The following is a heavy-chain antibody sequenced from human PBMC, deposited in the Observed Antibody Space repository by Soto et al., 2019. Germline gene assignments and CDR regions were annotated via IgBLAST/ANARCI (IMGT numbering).Heavy chain of an antibody. CDR2: IYHSGSN. D-gene: IGHD5-18*01. Sequence: QVQLQESGPGLVKPSGTLSLTCAVSGGSISRSNWWSWVRHTPGKGLEWIGEIYHSGSNNYNPYLKSRVTISVDKYKNQFSRKLSAVTAADTAVYYCARDGARSYGHFYGMDVWGKGNTVTVSS. CDR1: GGSISRSNW. V-gene: IGHV4-4*02. CDR3: ARDGARSYGHFYGMDV. J-gene: IGHJ6*04.